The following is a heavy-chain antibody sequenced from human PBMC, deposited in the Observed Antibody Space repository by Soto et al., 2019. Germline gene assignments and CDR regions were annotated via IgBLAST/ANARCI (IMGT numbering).Heavy chain of an antibody. J-gene: IGHJ4*02. CDR2: IYYIGST. CDR3: ARHPRDEEESSGYFDY. V-gene: IGHV4-39*01. Sequence: QVQLQESGPGLVKPSETLSLSCTVSGDSITKISSRGDYWGWIRQAPGKGLEWIGSIYYIGSTFYNPTLKSRLTMSVDTSKNEFSLKLSSVTAADTAVYYCARHPRDEEESSGYFDYWGRGTLVTVSS. CDR1: GDSITKISSRGDY. D-gene: IGHD3-22*01.